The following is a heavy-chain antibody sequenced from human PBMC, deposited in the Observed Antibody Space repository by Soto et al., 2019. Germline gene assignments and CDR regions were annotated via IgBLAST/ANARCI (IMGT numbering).Heavy chain of an antibody. D-gene: IGHD2-15*01. V-gene: IGHV1-69*13. J-gene: IGHJ4*02. CDR2: IIPIFGTA. Sequence: SVKVSCKASGGTFSSYAISWVRQAPGQGLEWMGGIIPIFGTANYAQKFQGRVTITADESTSTAYMELSSLRSEDTAVYYCARGDDCSGGSCYYYFDYWGQGTLVTVSS. CDR3: ARGDDCSGGSCYYYFDY. CDR1: GGTFSSYA.